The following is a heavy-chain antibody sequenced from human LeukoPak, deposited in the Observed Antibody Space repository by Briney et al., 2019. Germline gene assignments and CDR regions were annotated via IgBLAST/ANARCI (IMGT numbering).Heavy chain of an antibody. CDR3: ARGIPYSGSYYGFDY. D-gene: IGHD1-26*01. CDR2: IIPIFGTA. CDR1: GYTFTSYG. J-gene: IGHJ4*02. V-gene: IGHV1-69*13. Sequence: VASVTVSCKASGYTFTSYGISWVRQAPGQGLEWMGGIIPIFGTANYAQKFQGRVTITADESTSTAYMELSSLRSEDTAVYYCARGIPYSGSYYGFDYWGQGTLVTVSS.